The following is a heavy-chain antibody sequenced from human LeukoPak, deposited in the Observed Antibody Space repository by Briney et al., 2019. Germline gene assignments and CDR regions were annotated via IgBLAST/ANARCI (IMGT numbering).Heavy chain of an antibody. CDR2: IYYSGST. V-gene: IGHV4-31*03. D-gene: IGHD3-3*01. Sequence: SQTLSLTCTVSGGSISSGGYYWSWIRQHPGKGLEWIGYIYYSGSTYYNPSLKSRVTISVDTSKNQFSLKLSSVTAADTAVYYCASGSTYYDFWSGYYFPGLYPPHGVYFDYWGQGTLVTVSS. CDR3: ASGSTYYDFWSGYYFPGLYPPHGVYFDY. J-gene: IGHJ4*02. CDR1: GGSISSGGYY.